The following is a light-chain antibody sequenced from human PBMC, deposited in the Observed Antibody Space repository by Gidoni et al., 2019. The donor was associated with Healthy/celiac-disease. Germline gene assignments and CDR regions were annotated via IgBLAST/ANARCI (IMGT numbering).Light chain of an antibody. CDR2: EDN. V-gene: IGLV1-51*01. J-gene: IGLJ3*02. Sequence: QSALTQQPSVSAAPGPNVPISCSGSSSNIRNNYVSWYQQLPGTAPKLLIFEDNRRSSGIPDRFSGSQSGTSATLDIIGLQSGDEADYYCVTWDSSMSVLFGGGTKLTVL. CDR1: SSNIRNNY. CDR3: VTWDSSMSVL.